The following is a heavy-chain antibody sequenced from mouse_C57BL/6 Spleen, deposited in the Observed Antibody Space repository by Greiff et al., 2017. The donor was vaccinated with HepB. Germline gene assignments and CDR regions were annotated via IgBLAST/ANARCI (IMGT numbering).Heavy chain of an antibody. CDR3: ATGGGGDWYFDV. V-gene: IGHV1-55*01. CDR1: GYTFTSYW. Sequence: QVQLQQSGAELVKPGASVKMSCKASGYTFTSYWITWVKQRPGQGLEWIGDIYPGSGSTNYNEKFKSKATLTVDTSSSTAYMQLSSLTSEDSAVYYCATGGGGDWYFDVWGTGTTVTVSS. CDR2: IYPGSGST. J-gene: IGHJ1*03.